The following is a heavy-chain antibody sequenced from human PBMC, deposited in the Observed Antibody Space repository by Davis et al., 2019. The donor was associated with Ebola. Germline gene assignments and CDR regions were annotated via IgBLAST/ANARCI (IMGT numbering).Heavy chain of an antibody. J-gene: IGHJ3*02. V-gene: IGHV4-39*07. Sequence: PGGSLRLSCTVSGGSISSSSYYWGWIRQPPGKGLEWIGSIYYSGSTYYNPSLKSRVTISVDTSKNQFSLKLSSVTAADTAVYYCARERRDCSSTSCYGAFDIWGQGTMVTVSS. CDR2: IYYSGST. D-gene: IGHD2-2*01. CDR3: ARERRDCSSTSCYGAFDI. CDR1: GGSISSSSYY.